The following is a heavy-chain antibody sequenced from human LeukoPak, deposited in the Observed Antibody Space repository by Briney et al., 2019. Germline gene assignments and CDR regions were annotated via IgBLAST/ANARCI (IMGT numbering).Heavy chain of an antibody. CDR2: INTNTGNP. V-gene: IGHV7-4-1*02. Sequence: ASVKVSCKASGYTFTGYYMHWVRQAPGQGLEWMGWINTNTGNPTYAQGFTGRFVFSLDTSVSTAYLQISSLKAEDTAVYYCATSITMVWGVIEGPDAFDIWGQGTMVTVSS. CDR1: GYTFTGYY. CDR3: ATSITMVWGVIEGPDAFDI. D-gene: IGHD3-10*01. J-gene: IGHJ3*02.